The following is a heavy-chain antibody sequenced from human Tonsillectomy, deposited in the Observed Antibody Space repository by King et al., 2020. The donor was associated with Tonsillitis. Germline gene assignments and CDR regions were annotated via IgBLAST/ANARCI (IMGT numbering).Heavy chain of an antibody. V-gene: IGHV3-30*04. D-gene: IGHD3-10*02. J-gene: IGHJ4*02. Sequence: HVQLVESGGGVVQPGRSLRLSCAASGFSFGTFAMHWVRQAPGKGLEWVADVSYNGENEYYADSVKGRFTISRDNSKNSLYLEMSSLGPEDTALYYCAREWSGIIDYWGQGTLVTVSS. CDR3: AREWSGIIDY. CDR1: GFSFGTFA. CDR2: VSYNGENE.